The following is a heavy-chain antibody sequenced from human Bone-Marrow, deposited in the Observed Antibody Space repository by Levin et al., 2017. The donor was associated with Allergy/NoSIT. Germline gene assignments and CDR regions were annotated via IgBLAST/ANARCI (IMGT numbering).Heavy chain of an antibody. CDR3: AKDFAQLQISYRSGWYGVKNSYFYSGMDV. Sequence: KGLEWVALISYDGTNKYYGDSVKGRLTISRDNSKNTLYLQMNSLRAEDTAVSYCAKDFAQLQISYRSGWYGVKNSYFYSGMDVWGQGTTVIVSS. D-gene: IGHD6-19*01. J-gene: IGHJ6*02. CDR2: ISYDGTNK. V-gene: IGHV3-30*18.